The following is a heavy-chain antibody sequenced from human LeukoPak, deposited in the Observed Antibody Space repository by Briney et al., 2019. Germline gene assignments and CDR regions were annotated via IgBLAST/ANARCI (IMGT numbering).Heavy chain of an antibody. Sequence: GGSLRLSCAASGFTFSSYSMNWVRQAPGKGLEWVSSISSSSSYIYYADSVKGRFAISRDNAKNSLYLQMNSLRAEDTAVYYCARDFYGSGSYYNYWGQGTLVTVSS. D-gene: IGHD3-10*01. CDR3: ARDFYGSGSYYNY. CDR2: ISSSSSYI. CDR1: GFTFSSYS. J-gene: IGHJ4*02. V-gene: IGHV3-21*01.